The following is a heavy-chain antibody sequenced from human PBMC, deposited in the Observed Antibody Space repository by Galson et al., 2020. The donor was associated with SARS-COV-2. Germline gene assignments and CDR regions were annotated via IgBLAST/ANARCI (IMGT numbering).Heavy chain of an antibody. D-gene: IGHD3-16*01. CDR1: GVSISSGGYY. CDR3: ARGGYNFGGSDY. J-gene: IGHJ4*02. CDR2: IYSTGST. Sequence: ETSETLSLTCPVSGVSISSGGYYWTWIRQRPGKGLEWIGYIYSTGSTYSNPSLNSRVMVSLDTSKNQFSLKLSSVTAADTAVYYCARGGYNFGGSDYWGQGTLVTVSS. V-gene: IGHV4-31*03.